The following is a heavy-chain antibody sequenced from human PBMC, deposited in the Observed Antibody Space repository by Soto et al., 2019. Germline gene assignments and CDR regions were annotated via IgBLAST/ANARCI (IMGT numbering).Heavy chain of an antibody. J-gene: IGHJ6*02. D-gene: IGHD1-1*01. Sequence: GGSLRLSCADSGFTFSSYWMSWFRQAPGQGLEWVANVKYDGSQTYYVGSVKGRFTISRDNAKNSLYLQMNSLRAEDTAVYYCTRDFQGPLDYGMDVWGQGTTVTVS. CDR3: TRDFQGPLDYGMDV. CDR1: GFTFSSYW. V-gene: IGHV3-7*01. CDR2: VKYDGSQT.